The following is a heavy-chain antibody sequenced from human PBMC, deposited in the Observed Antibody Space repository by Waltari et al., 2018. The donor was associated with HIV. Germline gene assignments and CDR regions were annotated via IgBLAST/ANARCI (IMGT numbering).Heavy chain of an antibody. CDR3: ARERRPDAFDI. CDR2: IYYSGST. Sequence: QLQLQESGPGLVKPSENLSLTCTVSGGPISSSSSYWGWIRQPPGKGLEWIGSIYYSGSTYYNPSLKSRVTISVDTSKNQFSLKLSSVTAADTAVYYCARERRPDAFDIWGQGTMVTVSS. V-gene: IGHV4-39*02. J-gene: IGHJ3*02. CDR1: GGPISSSSSY.